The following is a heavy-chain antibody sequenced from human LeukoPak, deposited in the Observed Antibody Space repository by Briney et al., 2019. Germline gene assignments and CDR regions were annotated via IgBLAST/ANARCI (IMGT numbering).Heavy chain of an antibody. CDR2: TYYRSKWYN. D-gene: IGHD3-22*01. V-gene: IGHV6-1*01. J-gene: IGHJ4*02. CDR1: GDSVSSNSAA. CDR3: AREFKYYYDSSGYYYGYFDY. Sequence: SQTLSLTCAISGDSVSSNSAAWNWIRQSPSRGLEWLGRTYYRSKWYNDYAVSVKSRITINPDTSKNQFSLQLNSVTPEDTAVYYCAREFKYYYDSSGYYYGYFDYWGQGTLVTVPS.